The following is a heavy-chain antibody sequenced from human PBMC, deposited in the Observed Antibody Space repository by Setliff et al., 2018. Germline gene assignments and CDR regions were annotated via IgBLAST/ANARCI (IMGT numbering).Heavy chain of an antibody. CDR3: ARRGWGSSSGDCYSPKGCYYYYMDV. Sequence: GESLKISCKAAGYSFTKYWIGWVRQMPGKGLEWMEIIDPADSDTTYSPSFQGQVTISADKSIGTAYLQWSSLKASDTAIYYCARRGWGSSSGDCYSPKGCYYYYMDVWGKGTTVTVSS. J-gene: IGHJ6*03. D-gene: IGHD2-21*02. V-gene: IGHV5-51*01. CDR2: IDPADSDT. CDR1: GYSFTKYW.